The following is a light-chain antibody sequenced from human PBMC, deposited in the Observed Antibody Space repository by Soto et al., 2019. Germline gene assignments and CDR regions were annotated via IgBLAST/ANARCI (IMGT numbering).Light chain of an antibody. J-gene: IGKJ1*01. V-gene: IGKV3-20*01. CDR2: GAS. CDR3: QQYGSSPPWT. CDR1: QSVSSSY. Sequence: IAFTKSPCTLLLPPGERATLSCRPSQSVSSSYLVWYQRTPGQATRLLMYGASSRATGIPDRFSGSGSETDFTLTISRLEPEDFAVYYCQQYGSSPPWTFGQGTKVGIK.